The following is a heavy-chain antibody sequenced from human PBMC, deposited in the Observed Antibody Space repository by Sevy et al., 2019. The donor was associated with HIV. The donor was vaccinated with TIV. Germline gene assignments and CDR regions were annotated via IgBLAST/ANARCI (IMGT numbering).Heavy chain of an antibody. V-gene: IGHV1-69*13. D-gene: IGHD2-15*01. J-gene: IGHJ6*02. CDR2: IIPIFGTA. CDR1: GGTFSSYA. Sequence: ASVKVSCKASGGTFSSYAIIWVRQAPGQGLEWMGGIIPIFGTANYAQKFQGRVTITADESTSTAYMELSSLRSEDTAVYYCARGILPLSYNYGMDVWGQGTTVTVSS. CDR3: ARGILPLSYNYGMDV.